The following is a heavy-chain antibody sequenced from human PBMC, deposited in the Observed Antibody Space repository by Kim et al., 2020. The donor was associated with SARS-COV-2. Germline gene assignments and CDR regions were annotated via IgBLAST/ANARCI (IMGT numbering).Heavy chain of an antibody. CDR2: ISGSGGST. CDR3: ASRRAYYGSGSYLITGTTFYWVY. D-gene: IGHD3-10*01. J-gene: IGHJ4*02. CDR1: GFTFSSYA. V-gene: IGHV3-23*01. Sequence: GGSLRLSCAASGFTFSSYAMSWVRQAPGKGLEWVSAISGSGGSTYYADSVKGRFTISRDNSKNTLYLQMNSLRAEDTAVYYCASRRAYYGSGSYLITGTTFYWVYWGQGTLVTVSS.